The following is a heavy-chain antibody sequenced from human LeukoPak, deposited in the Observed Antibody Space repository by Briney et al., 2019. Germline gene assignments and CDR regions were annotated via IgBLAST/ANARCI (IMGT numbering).Heavy chain of an antibody. CDR2: ISVKNGDT. J-gene: IGHJ4*02. D-gene: IGHD4-23*01. Sequence: GASVKVSCKASGYVASAYTFPKYGINWVRQASGQGLEWMGWISVKNGDTKYAQKIQDRVTMTTDTPTRTVYMELRSLRSDDTAVYYCARLKFGVNSSDRWGQGTLVTVSS. CDR3: ARLKFGVNSSDR. V-gene: IGHV1-18*01. CDR1: GYVASAYTFPKYG.